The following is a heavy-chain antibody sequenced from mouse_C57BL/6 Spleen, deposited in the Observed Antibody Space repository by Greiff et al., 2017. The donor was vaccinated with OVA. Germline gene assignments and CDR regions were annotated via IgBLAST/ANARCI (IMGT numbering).Heavy chain of an antibody. CDR1: GYTFTSYW. J-gene: IGHJ3*01. CDR2: IYPGSGST. CDR3: ARGEYDYDPAWFAY. V-gene: IGHV1-55*01. Sequence: VQLQQPGAELVKPGASVKMSCKASGYTFTSYWITWVKQRPGQGLEWIGDIYPGSGSTNYNEKFKSKATLTVDTSSSTAYMQLSSLTSEDSAVYYCARGEYDYDPAWFAYWGQGTLVTVSA. D-gene: IGHD2-4*01.